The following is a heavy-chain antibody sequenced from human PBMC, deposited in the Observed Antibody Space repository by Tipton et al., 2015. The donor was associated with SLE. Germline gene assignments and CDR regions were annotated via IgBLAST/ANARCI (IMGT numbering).Heavy chain of an antibody. CDR1: GFTFSNYA. CDR3: ARDPVRFGELRDVFDM. Sequence: QLVQSGGGVVQPGRSLRLSCAASGFTFSNYAVHWVRQAPGKGVEWVAVISYDGSEKHHADSVKGRLTISRDNSKNTLYLQMNSLRAEDTAVYYCARDPVRFGELRDVFDMWGQGTMVTVSS. J-gene: IGHJ3*02. V-gene: IGHV3-30*04. CDR2: ISYDGSEK. D-gene: IGHD3-10*01.